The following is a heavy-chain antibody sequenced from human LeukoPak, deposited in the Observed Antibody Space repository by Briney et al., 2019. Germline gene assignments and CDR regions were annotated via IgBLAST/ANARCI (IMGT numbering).Heavy chain of an antibody. CDR1: GNTFTSYG. V-gene: IGHV1-18*01. J-gene: IGHJ5*02. CDR3: AREIRGMATIPWFDP. D-gene: IGHD5-24*01. Sequence: ASVKVSCKASGNTFTSYGISWVRQAPGQGLEWMGWISAYNGNTNYAQKLQGRVTMTTDTSTSTAYMELRSLRSDDTAVYYCAREIRGMATIPWFDPWGQGTLVTVSS. CDR2: ISAYNGNT.